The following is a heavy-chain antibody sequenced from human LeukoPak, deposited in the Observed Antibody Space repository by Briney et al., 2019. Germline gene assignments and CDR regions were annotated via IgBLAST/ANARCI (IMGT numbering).Heavy chain of an antibody. CDR1: GFTFSTYT. CDR2: IGNNGGGI. Sequence: PGGSLRLSCAASGFTFSTYTMYWVRHPPGKRLEWVSIIGNNGGGIHYADSVKGRFTISRDNFKNALYLQMNSLRAEDTALYYCAKGAFGVEIFDYWGQGTLVTVSS. V-gene: IGHV3-23*01. D-gene: IGHD3-3*01. J-gene: IGHJ4*02. CDR3: AKGAFGVEIFDY.